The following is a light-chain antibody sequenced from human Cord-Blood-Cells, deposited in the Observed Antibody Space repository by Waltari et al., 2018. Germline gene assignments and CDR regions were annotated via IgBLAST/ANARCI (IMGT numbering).Light chain of an antibody. J-gene: IGKJ2*02. CDR3: QQYNNWPWT. V-gene: IGKV3-15*01. CDR2: GAS. Sequence: EIVITQSPATLSVSPGERATLSSRASQSVSSNLAWYQQKPGQAPRLLIYGASTRATGIPDRFSGSGSGTEFTLTISSLQSEDFAVYYCQQYNNWPWTFGQGTKLEIK. CDR1: QSVSSN.